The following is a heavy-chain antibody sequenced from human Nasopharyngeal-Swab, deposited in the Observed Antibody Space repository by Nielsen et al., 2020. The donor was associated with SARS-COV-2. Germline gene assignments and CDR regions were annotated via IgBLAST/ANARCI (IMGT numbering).Heavy chain of an antibody. Sequence: GGSLRLSCAASGFIFRNYAMSWVRQAPGKGLEWVSGIGGDGGDTDYADTVKGRFTMSRDNSRNMLYLQMNSLRAEDTAVYYCARPSRGSYLRDAFDIWGQGTMVTVSS. J-gene: IGHJ3*02. D-gene: IGHD1-26*01. V-gene: IGHV3-23*01. CDR2: IGGDGGDT. CDR3: ARPSRGSYLRDAFDI. CDR1: GFIFRNYA.